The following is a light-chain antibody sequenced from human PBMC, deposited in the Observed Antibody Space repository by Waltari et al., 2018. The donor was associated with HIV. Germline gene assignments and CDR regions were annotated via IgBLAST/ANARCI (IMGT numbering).Light chain of an antibody. CDR1: ESVSSS. CDR3: QQYNNWPPWT. Sequence: EIVMTQSPATLSVSPGERATLSCRASESVSSSLAWFQQKPGQAPRLLIYGASTRATGVPVRFSGSGSGTEFTLTINSLQSEDFAVYYCQQYNNWPPWTFGQGTKVEI. CDR2: GAS. V-gene: IGKV3-15*01. J-gene: IGKJ1*01.